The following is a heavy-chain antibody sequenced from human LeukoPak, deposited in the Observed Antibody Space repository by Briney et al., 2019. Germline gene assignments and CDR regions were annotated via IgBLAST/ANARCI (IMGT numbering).Heavy chain of an antibody. D-gene: IGHD2-15*01. Sequence: ASVKVSCKASGYTFTSYGISWVRQAPGQGLKWMGWISAYNGNTNYAQKLQGRVTMTTDTFTSTAYMELRSLRSDDTAVYYCARDQGGIWVPDAFDIWGQGTMVTVSS. CDR1: GYTFTSYG. V-gene: IGHV1-18*01. CDR3: ARDQGGIWVPDAFDI. J-gene: IGHJ3*02. CDR2: ISAYNGNT.